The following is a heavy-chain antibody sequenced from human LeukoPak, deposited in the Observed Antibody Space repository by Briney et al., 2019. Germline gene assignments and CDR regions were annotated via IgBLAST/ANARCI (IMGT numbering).Heavy chain of an antibody. D-gene: IGHD4-23*01. CDR3: ARKTVVGSYLDY. Sequence: GGSLSPSCAASGFTSSVYCTGCVRHAPGRGLEWVANIKQEGSDKYYVDSVKGRFTISRDNAKTSLYLQKNSLRAEDTAVYYCARKTVVGSYLDYWGQGTPVTVSS. J-gene: IGHJ4*02. CDR1: GFTSSVYC. CDR2: IKQEGSDK. V-gene: IGHV3-7*03.